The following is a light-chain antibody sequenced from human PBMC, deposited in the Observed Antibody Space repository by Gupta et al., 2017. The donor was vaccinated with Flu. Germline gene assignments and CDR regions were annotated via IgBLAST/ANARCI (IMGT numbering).Light chain of an antibody. CDR1: TSNIGNNY. J-gene: IGLJ2*01. CDR2: DNT. Sequence: QSVLTQPPSVSAAPGQKVTISCSGSTSNIGNNYVFWYQQLPGTAPKLLIYDNTRRPSGIPDRFSGSKSGTSATLHITGLQTGDEADYYCGAWDDSLSAGVFGGGTKLTVL. V-gene: IGLV1-51*01. CDR3: GAWDDSLSAGV.